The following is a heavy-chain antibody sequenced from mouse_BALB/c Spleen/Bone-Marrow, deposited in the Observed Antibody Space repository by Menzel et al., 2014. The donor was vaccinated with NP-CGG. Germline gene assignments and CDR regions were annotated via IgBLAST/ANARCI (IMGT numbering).Heavy chain of an antibody. CDR2: IDPYNGGT. D-gene: IGHD1-1*01. J-gene: IGHJ1*01. CDR1: GYVFTSYN. CDR3: ARFDPNYYGSSYGYFDV. Sequence: VQLQQSGPELVKPGASVKVSCKASGYVFTSYNMYWVKQSHEKSLEWIGYIDPYNGGTSYNQKFKGKATLTVDKSSSTAYMHLNSLTSEDSAVYYCARFDPNYYGSSYGYFDVWGAGTTVTVSS. V-gene: IGHV1S135*01.